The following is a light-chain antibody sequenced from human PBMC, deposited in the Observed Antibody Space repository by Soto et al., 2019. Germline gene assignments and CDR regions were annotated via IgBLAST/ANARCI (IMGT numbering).Light chain of an antibody. CDR1: SSDVGGYNY. J-gene: IGLJ2*01. CDR2: DVS. CDR3: SSYTSSSVV. Sequence: QSVLTQPASVSGSPGQSITISCTGTSSDVGGYNYVSWYQQHPGKAPKLMIYDVSNRPSGVSNRFSGSKSGNTASLTISGLLAEDEADYYCSSYTSSSVVFGGGTKVTVL. V-gene: IGLV2-14*01.